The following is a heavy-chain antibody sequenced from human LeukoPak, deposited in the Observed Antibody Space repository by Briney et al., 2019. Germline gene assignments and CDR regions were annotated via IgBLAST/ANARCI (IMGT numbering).Heavy chain of an antibody. V-gene: IGHV3-11*01. CDR3: ARGPRDYGNPCLHFFYMDV. CDR2: ISGTGEVI. D-gene: IGHD4-17*01. J-gene: IGHJ6*03. CDR1: GFTFSDYY. Sequence: GGTLRLSCAASGFTFSDYYMTWGRQGPRKGMERLAYISGTGEVIYKPEHLKGRLTVPRDNARNSLYVEINSPRAEDTARSFCARGPRDYGNPCLHFFYMDVWGKGTTVTVSS.